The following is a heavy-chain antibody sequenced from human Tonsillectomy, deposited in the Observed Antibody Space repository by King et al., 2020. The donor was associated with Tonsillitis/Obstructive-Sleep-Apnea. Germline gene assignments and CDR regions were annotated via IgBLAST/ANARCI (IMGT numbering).Heavy chain of an antibody. CDR1: GFTYSGFY. J-gene: IGHJ3*01. CDR3: AREGGARYVIWDKAFDL. V-gene: IGHV1-2*02. CDR2: ITPGSGDT. D-gene: IGHD1-1*01. Sequence: VQLVESGAEVKKPGASVKVSCKASGFTYSGFYMHWLRQAPGQGVEWMGCITPGSGDTIYAQRFQGRVTMTRDTSTNTGDMEVSRLVSDDPAVYYCAREGGARYVIWDKAFDLWGQGTMVTVSS.